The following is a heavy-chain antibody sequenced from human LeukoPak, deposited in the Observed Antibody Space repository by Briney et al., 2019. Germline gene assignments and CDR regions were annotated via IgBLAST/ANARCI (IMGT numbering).Heavy chain of an antibody. CDR3: ARDRFTMIVVVPQD. Sequence: GRSLRLSCAASGFTFSSYAMHWVRQAPGKGLEWVAVISYDGSNKYYADSVKGRFTISRDNSKNTLYLQMNSLRAEDTAVYYCARDRFTMIVVVPQDWGQGTLVTVSS. CDR1: GFTFSSYA. CDR2: ISYDGSNK. D-gene: IGHD3-22*01. V-gene: IGHV3-30*01. J-gene: IGHJ4*02.